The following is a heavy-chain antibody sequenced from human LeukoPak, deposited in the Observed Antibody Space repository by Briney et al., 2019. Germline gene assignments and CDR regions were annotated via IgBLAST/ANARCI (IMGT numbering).Heavy chain of an antibody. CDR2: INSDGSIT. V-gene: IGHV3-74*01. CDR3: AFAYSGYEGRPDY. J-gene: IGHJ4*02. D-gene: IGHD5-12*01. CDR1: GFTFSSYW. Sequence: PGGSLRLSCAASGFTFSSYWMHWVRQAPGKGLVWVSRINSDGSITSYADSVKGRFTISRDNAKNTLYVQMNSLRAEDTAVYYCAFAYSGYEGRPDYWGQGTLVTVSS.